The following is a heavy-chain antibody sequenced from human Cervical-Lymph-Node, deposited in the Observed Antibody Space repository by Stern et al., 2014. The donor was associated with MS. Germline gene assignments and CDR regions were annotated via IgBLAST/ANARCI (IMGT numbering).Heavy chain of an antibody. V-gene: IGHV3-33*01. CDR3: ASAYSSSHYYFDY. CDR1: GFSFSRYA. CDR2: IWYDGSNP. Sequence: VQLVQSGGGVVQPGRSLRLSCAASGFSFSRYAMHWVRQAPGKGLEWVALIWYDGSNPYYADSGTGRFTSSRDNFKNTLYLQINSLRAEDTAVYYCASAYSSSHYYFDYWGQGTLVTVSS. D-gene: IGHD6-13*01. J-gene: IGHJ4*02.